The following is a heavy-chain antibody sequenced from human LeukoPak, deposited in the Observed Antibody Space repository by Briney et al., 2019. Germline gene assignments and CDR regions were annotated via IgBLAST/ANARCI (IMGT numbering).Heavy chain of an antibody. D-gene: IGHD2-2*01. CDR3: ATDRGYCSSTSCYGSDFDY. V-gene: IGHV1-2*02. CDR1: RPIFTGYY. Sequence: ASVKVSCKAARPIFTGYYMHWVRQAPGQGLEWMGWFNPNSGGTNYAQKFQGRVTMTRDTSISTAYMELSRLRSDDTAVYYCATDRGYCSSTSCYGSDFDYWGQGTLVTV. CDR2: FNPNSGGT. J-gene: IGHJ4*02.